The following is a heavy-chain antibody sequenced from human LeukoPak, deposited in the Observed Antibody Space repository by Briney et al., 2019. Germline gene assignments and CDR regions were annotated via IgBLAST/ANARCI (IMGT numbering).Heavy chain of an antibody. J-gene: IGHJ4*02. V-gene: IGHV3-30*18. D-gene: IGHD3-16*02. Sequence: QTGGSLRLSCAASGFTFSNYGMHWVRQAPGKGLEWVAVISYDGSNKYYADSVKGRFTISRDKSKNTLYLQMNSLRAGDTAMYYCAKVKDDGYLKNYLDYWGQGTLVTVSS. CDR3: AKVKDDGYLKNYLDY. CDR1: GFTFSNYG. CDR2: ISYDGSNK.